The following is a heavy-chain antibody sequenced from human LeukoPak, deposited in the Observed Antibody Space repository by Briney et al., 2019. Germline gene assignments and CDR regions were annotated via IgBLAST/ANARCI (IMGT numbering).Heavy chain of an antibody. Sequence: GGSPRLSCAASGFTFSSYAMHWVRQAPGKGLEYVSAISSNGGSTYYANSVKGRFTISRDNSKNTLYLQMGSLRAEDMAVYYCARGSTVTRVFDYWGQGTLVTVSS. CDR2: ISSNGGST. CDR1: GFTFSSYA. V-gene: IGHV3-64*01. D-gene: IGHD4-17*01. J-gene: IGHJ4*02. CDR3: ARGSTVTRVFDY.